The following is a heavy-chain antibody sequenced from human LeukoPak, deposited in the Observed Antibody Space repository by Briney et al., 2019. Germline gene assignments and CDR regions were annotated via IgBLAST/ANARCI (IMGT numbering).Heavy chain of an antibody. V-gene: IGHV3-15*07. J-gene: IGHJ4*02. CDR1: GLTVTNAW. Sequence: GGSLRLSCSASGLTVTNAWMNWVRQAPVEGLDWVGRIASKTDGGATDYAAPVKGRFTISRDDSKNTLNLQMNSLKTEDTAVYYCTTGIRGDWGQGTLVTVSS. CDR2: IASKTDGGAT. D-gene: IGHD3-10*01. CDR3: TTGIRGD.